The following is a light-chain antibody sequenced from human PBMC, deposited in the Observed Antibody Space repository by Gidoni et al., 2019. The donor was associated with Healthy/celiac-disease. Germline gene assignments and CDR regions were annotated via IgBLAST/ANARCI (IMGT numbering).Light chain of an antibody. CDR1: QSVSSSY. Sequence: ELVLTQPPGTLSLSPGERATLSCRASQSVSSSYLAWYQQKPGQAPRLLIDGASSRATGIPDRFSGSGSGTDFTLTISRLEPEDFAVYYCQQYGSSPPGVTFGGGTKVEIK. V-gene: IGKV3-20*01. J-gene: IGKJ4*01. CDR3: QQYGSSPPGVT. CDR2: GAS.